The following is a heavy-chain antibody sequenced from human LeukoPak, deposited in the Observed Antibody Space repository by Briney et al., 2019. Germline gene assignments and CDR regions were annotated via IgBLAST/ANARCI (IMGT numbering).Heavy chain of an antibody. D-gene: IGHD6-6*01. V-gene: IGHV4-34*01. CDR3: ARGRLGGYSSSYHGWFDP. J-gene: IGHJ5*02. CDR2: INHSGST. CDR1: GGSFSGYY. Sequence: KTSETLSLTCAVYGGSFSGYYWSWLRQPPGKGLEWVGEINHSGSTNYNQSLKRRVTISVDTSKNHFSLKLSSVTAADTAVYYCARGRLGGYSSSYHGWFDPWGQGTLVTVSS.